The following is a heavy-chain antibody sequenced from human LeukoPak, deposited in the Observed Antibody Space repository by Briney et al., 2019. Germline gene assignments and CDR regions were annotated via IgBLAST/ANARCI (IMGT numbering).Heavy chain of an antibody. Sequence: PGGSLRLSCAASEFTFSSYAMSWVRQAPGKGLERVSAISGSGGSTYYADSVKGRFTISRDNSKNTLYLQMNSLRADDTALYYCAKGGSSWSYYFDYWGQGTLVTVSS. CDR1: EFTFSSYA. D-gene: IGHD6-13*01. V-gene: IGHV3-23*01. J-gene: IGHJ4*02. CDR3: AKGGSSWSYYFDY. CDR2: ISGSGGST.